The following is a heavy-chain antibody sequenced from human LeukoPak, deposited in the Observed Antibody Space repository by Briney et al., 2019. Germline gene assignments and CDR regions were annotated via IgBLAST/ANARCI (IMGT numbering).Heavy chain of an antibody. CDR3: ARAGSGRSPDWFDP. Sequence: GGSLRLSCAASGFTFSSYEMNCVRQAPGKGLEWVSYISSSGSTIYYADSVKGRFTISRDNAKNSLYLQMNSLRAEDTAVYYCARAGSGRSPDWFDPWGQGTLVTVSS. J-gene: IGHJ5*02. CDR1: GFTFSSYE. V-gene: IGHV3-48*03. CDR2: ISSSGSTI. D-gene: IGHD1-26*01.